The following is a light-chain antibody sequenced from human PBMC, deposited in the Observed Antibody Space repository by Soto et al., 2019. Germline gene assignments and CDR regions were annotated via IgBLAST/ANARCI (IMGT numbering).Light chain of an antibody. CDR3: QQRINWPLT. J-gene: IGKJ4*01. CDR1: QSVSKY. V-gene: IGKV3-11*01. CDR2: DAS. Sequence: EIVLTQSPATLSLSPGERATLSCRASQSVSKYLAWYQQKPGQAPRLLIYDASNRATGVPARFSGSGSETDFTLTISSLEPEDFAVYYCQQRINWPLTFGGGTKVEIK.